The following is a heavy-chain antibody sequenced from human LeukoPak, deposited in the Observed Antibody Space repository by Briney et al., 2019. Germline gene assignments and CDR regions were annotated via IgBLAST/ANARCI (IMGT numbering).Heavy chain of an antibody. J-gene: IGHJ4*02. CDR2: IIPILGIA. D-gene: IGHD6-13*01. V-gene: IGHV1-69*02. Sequence: SVKVSCKASGGTFSSYTISWVRQAPGQGLEWMGRIIPILGIANYAQKFQGRVTITADKSTSTAYMELSSLRSEDTAVYYCARAEYSSSWYSPYYFDYWGQGTLVTVSS. CDR1: GGTFSSYT. CDR3: ARAEYSSSWYSPYYFDY.